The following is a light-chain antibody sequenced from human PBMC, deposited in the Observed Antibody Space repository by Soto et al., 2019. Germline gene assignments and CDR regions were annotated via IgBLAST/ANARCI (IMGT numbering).Light chain of an antibody. J-gene: IGKJ4*01. CDR1: QSVSSN. CDR2: GAS. CDR3: RQYGRSLEFA. Sequence: EIVMTQSPATLSVSPGERATLSCRASQSVSSNLAWYQQKPGQAPRLLIYGASTRATGIPARFSGSGSGTESTLTISSLQSEDFAVYYCRQYGRSLEFAVGGGTKVDIK. V-gene: IGKV3-15*01.